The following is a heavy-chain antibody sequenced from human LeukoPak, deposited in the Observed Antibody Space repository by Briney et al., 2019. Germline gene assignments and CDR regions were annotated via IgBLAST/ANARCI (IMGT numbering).Heavy chain of an antibody. J-gene: IGHJ4*02. D-gene: IGHD3-22*01. CDR2: INHSGST. CDR1: GGSFSGYY. CDR3: ARVGRHYDSSGYYFLDY. Sequence: SETLSLTCAVYGGSFSGYYWSWIRQPPGKGLEWIGDINHSGSTNYNPSLKSRVTISVDTSKNQFSLKLSSVPAADTAVYYCARVGRHYDSSGYYFLDYWGQGTLVTVSS. V-gene: IGHV4-34*01.